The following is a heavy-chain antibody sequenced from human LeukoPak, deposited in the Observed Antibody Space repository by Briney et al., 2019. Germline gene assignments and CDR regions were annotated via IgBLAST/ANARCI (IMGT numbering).Heavy chain of an antibody. Sequence: GESLKISCKGSGYSFTSYWIGWERQMPGKGLEWMGIIYPGDSDTRYSPSFQGQVTISADKSISTAYLQWSSLKASDTAMYYCARDTGYQLPSFGAFDIWGQGTMVTVSS. CDR2: IYPGDSDT. D-gene: IGHD2-2*01. V-gene: IGHV5-51*01. CDR1: GYSFTSYW. CDR3: ARDTGYQLPSFGAFDI. J-gene: IGHJ3*02.